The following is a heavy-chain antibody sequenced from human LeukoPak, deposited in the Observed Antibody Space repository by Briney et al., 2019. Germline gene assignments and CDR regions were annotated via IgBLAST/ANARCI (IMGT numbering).Heavy chain of an antibody. J-gene: IGHJ3*02. CDR3: AVVVVAATAFDI. V-gene: IGHV3-74*01. D-gene: IGHD2-15*01. CDR1: GFTFSSHW. CDR2: INSDGSST. Sequence: GGSLRLSCAASGFTFSSHWMHWVRQAPGKGLVWVSRINSDGSSTSYADSVKGRFTISRDDAKNTLYLQMNSLRAEDTAVYYCAVVVVAATAFDIWGQGTMVTVSS.